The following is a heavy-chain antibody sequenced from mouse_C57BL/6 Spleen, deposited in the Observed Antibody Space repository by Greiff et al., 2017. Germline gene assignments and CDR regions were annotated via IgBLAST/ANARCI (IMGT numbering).Heavy chain of an antibody. CDR3: ARRGYGNYSYWYCDV. D-gene: IGHD2-10*02. V-gene: IGHV5-12*01. Sequence: EVKLMESGGGLVQPGGSLKLSCAASGFTFSDYYMYWVRQTPEKRLEWVAYISNGGGSTYYPDTVKGRFTISRDNAKNTLYLQMSRLKSEDTAMYYCARRGYGNYSYWYCDVWGTGTTVTVSS. J-gene: IGHJ1*03. CDR1: GFTFSDYY. CDR2: ISNGGGST.